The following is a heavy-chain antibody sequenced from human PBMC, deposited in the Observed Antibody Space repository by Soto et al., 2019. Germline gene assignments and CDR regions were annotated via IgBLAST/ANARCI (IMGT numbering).Heavy chain of an antibody. CDR3: ARLSFGEVKLDP. CDR2: IDPSDSYT. V-gene: IGHV5-10-1*01. D-gene: IGHD3-10*01. Sequence: GESLKISCKGSGYSFTSYWISWVRQMPGKGLEWMGKIDPSDSYTNYSPSFQGHVTISIDKSISTAYLQWTSLRASDTAMYYCARLSFGEVKLDPWGQGTLVTVSS. CDR1: GYSFTSYW. J-gene: IGHJ5*02.